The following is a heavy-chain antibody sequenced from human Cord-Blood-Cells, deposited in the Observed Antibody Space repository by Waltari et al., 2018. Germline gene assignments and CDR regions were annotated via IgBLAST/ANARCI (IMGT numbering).Heavy chain of an antibody. V-gene: IGHV3-74*01. D-gene: IGHD2-2*01. Sequence: EVQLVESGGGLVQPGGSLRLSCAASGFTFSSYWMHWVRQAPGKGLVGVPRINGDGRSTRYADSVKGRFTISRDNAKNTLYLQMNSLRAEDTAVYYCARVPIYCSSTSCYDYWGQGTLVTVSS. J-gene: IGHJ4*02. CDR2: INGDGRST. CDR1: GFTFSSYW. CDR3: ARVPIYCSSTSCYDY.